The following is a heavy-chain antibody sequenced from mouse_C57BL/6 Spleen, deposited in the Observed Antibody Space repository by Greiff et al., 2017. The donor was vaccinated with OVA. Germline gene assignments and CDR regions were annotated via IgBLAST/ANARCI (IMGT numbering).Heavy chain of an antibody. CDR1: GFTFSDYG. V-gene: IGHV5-17*01. D-gene: IGHD2-12*01. CDR2: ISSGSSTI. CDR3: AREEVSFEYYFDY. J-gene: IGHJ2*01. Sequence: EVMLVESGGGLVKPGGSLKLSCAASGFTFSDYGMHWVRQAPEKGLEWVAYISSGSSTIYYADTVKGRFTISRDNAKNTLFLQMTSLRSEDTAMYYCAREEVSFEYYFDYWGQGTTLTVSS.